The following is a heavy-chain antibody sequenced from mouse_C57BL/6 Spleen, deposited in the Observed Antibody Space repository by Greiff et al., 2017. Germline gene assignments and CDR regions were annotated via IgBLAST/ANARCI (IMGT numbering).Heavy chain of an antibody. J-gene: IGHJ1*03. CDR2: IHPNSGST. CDR3: ARGPPYPHWYFDV. CDR1: GYTFTSYW. D-gene: IGHD2-10*01. V-gene: IGHV1-64*01. Sequence: VKLQQPGAELVKPGASVKLSCKASGYTFTSYWMHWVKQRPGQGLEWIGMIHPNSGSTNYNEKFKSKATLTVDKSSSTAYMQLSSLTSEDSAVYYCARGPPYPHWYFDVWGTGTTVTVSS.